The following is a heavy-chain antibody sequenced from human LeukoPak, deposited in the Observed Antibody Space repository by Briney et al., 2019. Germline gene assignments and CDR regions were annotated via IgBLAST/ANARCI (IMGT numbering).Heavy chain of an antibody. CDR3: AREYGDQGTRNFDY. V-gene: IGHV3-48*02. CDR1: GFTFSSYS. J-gene: IGHJ4*02. Sequence: GGSLRLSCAASGFTFSSYSMNWVRQAPGKGLEWVSYISSSSSTIYYADSVKGRFTISRDNAKNSLYLQMNSLRDEDTAVYYCAREYGDQGTRNFDYWGQGGLVTVSS. CDR2: ISSSSSTI. D-gene: IGHD4-17*01.